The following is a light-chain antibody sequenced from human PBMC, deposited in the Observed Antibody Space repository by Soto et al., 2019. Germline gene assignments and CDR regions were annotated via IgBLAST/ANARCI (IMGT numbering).Light chain of an antibody. J-gene: IGKJ1*01. V-gene: IGKV3-20*01. Sequence: DIVLTQSPGTLSLSPGQRATLSCRASQSVSSNYLAWYQQRPGQAPRLLIYGASTRATGIPDRFSGSGSGTDFTLTISRLEPEDVAVYYWQQYGSLSWTFGKGTKVDIK. CDR2: GAS. CDR1: QSVSSNY. CDR3: QQYGSLSWT.